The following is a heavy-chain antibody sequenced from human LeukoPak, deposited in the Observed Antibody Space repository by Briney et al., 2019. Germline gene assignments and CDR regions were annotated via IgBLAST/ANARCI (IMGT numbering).Heavy chain of an antibody. D-gene: IGHD3-3*01. CDR3: ARIYDFWSGYSRTY. V-gene: IGHV3-30-3*01. CDR1: GFTFSSYA. CDR2: ISYDGSNK. Sequence: GGSLRLSCAASGFTFSSYAMHWVRQAPGKGLEWVAVISYDGSNKYYTDSVKGRFTISRDNSKNTLYLQMNSLRTEDTAVYFCARIYDFWSGYSRTYWGQGTLVTVSS. J-gene: IGHJ4*02.